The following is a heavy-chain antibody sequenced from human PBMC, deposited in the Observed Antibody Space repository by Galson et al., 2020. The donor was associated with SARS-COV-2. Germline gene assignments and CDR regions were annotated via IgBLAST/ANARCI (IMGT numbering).Heavy chain of an antibody. D-gene: IGHD2-2*01. CDR3: AREGYQLLYYYYGMDV. V-gene: IGHV1-8*01. CDR2: MNPNSGNT. J-gene: IGHJ6*02. CDR1: RYTFTNYD. Sequence: ASVPVSRKASRYTFTNYDIHWVRPATGQGLAWMGWMNPNSGNTGYAQKFQGRVTMTRNTSISTAYMELSSLRSEDTAVYYCAREGYQLLYYYYGMDVWGQGTTVTVSS.